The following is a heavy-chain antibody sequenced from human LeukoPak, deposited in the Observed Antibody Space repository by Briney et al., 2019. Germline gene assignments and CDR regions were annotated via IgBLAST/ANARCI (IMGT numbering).Heavy chain of an antibody. J-gene: IGHJ4*02. V-gene: IGHV3-74*01. CDR3: ARDFDMGITPGDDFDF. CDR1: GFSFSKYW. CDR2: IKEDGTYT. D-gene: IGHD3-9*01. Sequence: GGSLRLSCAASGFSFSKYWMHWVRQTPGEGLVWVSRIKEDGTYTSYADSVKGRFTISRDNARNTVFLQVNSLRAEDTAVYYCARDFDMGITPGDDFDFWGQGTLVTVSS.